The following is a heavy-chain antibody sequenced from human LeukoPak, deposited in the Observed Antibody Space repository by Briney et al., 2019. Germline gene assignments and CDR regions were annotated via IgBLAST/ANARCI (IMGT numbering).Heavy chain of an antibody. CDR2: IYTSGST. J-gene: IGHJ4*02. Sequence: SETLSLTCTVSGGSISSYYWSWIRQPAGKGLEWIGRIYTSGSTNYNPSLKSRVTMSVDTSKNQLSLKLSSVTAADTAVYYCAREYYYDSSGYRRGHYFDYWGQGTLVTVSS. V-gene: IGHV4-4*07. CDR3: AREYYYDSSGYRRGHYFDY. D-gene: IGHD3-22*01. CDR1: GGSISSYY.